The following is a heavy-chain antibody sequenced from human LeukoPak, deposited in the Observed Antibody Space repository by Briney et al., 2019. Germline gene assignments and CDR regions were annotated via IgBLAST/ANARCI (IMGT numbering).Heavy chain of an antibody. CDR2: INHSGST. Sequence: SETLSLTCTVSGGSISSYYWSWIRQPPGKGLEWIGEINHSGSTNYNPSLKSRVTISVDTSKNQFSLKLSSVTAADTAVYYCARGCYDFWSGYYGAAEFDYWGQGTLVTVSS. V-gene: IGHV4-34*01. D-gene: IGHD3-3*01. J-gene: IGHJ4*02. CDR3: ARGCYDFWSGYYGAAEFDY. CDR1: GGSISSYY.